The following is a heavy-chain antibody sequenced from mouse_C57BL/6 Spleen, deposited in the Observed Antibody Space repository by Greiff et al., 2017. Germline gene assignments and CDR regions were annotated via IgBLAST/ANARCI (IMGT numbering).Heavy chain of an antibody. D-gene: IGHD1-1*01. J-gene: IGHJ2*01. CDR3: ARSGTTVDYFDY. CDR1: GYTFTSYW. V-gene: IGHV1-64*01. CDR2: IHPNSGST. Sequence: VQLQQPGAELVKPGASVKLSCKASGYTFTSYWMHWVKQRPGQGLEWIGMIHPNSGSTNYNEKFKSKATLTVDKSSSTAYMQLSSLTSEDSAVYYCARSGTTVDYFDYWGQGTTLTVSS.